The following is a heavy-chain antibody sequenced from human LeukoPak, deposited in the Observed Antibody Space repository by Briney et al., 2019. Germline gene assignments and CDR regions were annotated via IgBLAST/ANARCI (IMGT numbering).Heavy chain of an antibody. CDR2: INSDGSSR. D-gene: IGHD6-13*01. CDR3: ASASSHRIAAGGDY. V-gene: IGHV3-74*01. J-gene: IGHJ4*02. CDR1: GFTFSNYW. Sequence: GGSLRLSCAASGFTFSNYWMHWVRQAPGKGLVWVSRINSDGSSRNYADSVKGRFTISRDNAKNTLYLQMSSLRAEDTAVYYCASASSHRIAAGGDYWGQGTLVTVSS.